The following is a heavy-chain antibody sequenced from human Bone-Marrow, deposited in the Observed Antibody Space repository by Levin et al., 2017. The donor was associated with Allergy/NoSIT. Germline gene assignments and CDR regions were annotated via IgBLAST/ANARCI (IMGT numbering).Heavy chain of an antibody. Sequence: AGGSLRLSCAASGFTFSSYGMHWVRQAPGKGLEWVAVISYDGSNKYYADSVKGRFTISRDNSKNTLYLQMNSLRAEDTAVYYCAKERVLRYFDWLLPRPRFDYWGQGTLVTVSS. CDR1: GFTFSSYG. CDR3: AKERVLRYFDWLLPRPRFDY. V-gene: IGHV3-30*18. D-gene: IGHD3-9*01. J-gene: IGHJ4*02. CDR2: ISYDGSNK.